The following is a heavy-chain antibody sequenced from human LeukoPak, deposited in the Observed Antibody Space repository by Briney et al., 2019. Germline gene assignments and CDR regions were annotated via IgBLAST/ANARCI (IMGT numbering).Heavy chain of an antibody. D-gene: IGHD2-15*01. CDR3: ARGSGPHYYYYYMDV. CDR2: INPNSGGT. J-gene: IGHJ6*03. Sequence: ASVKVSCKASGYTFTGYYMHWVRQAPGQGLEWMGWINPNSGGTNYAQKFQGRVTMTRDTSISTAYMELSSLRSEDTAVYYCARGSGPHYYYYYMDVWGKGTTVTVSS. V-gene: IGHV1-2*02. CDR1: GYTFTGYY.